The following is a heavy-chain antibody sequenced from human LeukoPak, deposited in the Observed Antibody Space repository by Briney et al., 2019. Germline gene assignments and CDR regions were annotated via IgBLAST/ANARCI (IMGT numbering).Heavy chain of an antibody. Sequence: GGSLRLSCAASGFTVSTNYMSWVRQAPGRGLEWVSVIYSGGNTYYADSVKGRFTISRDNSKNTLYLQMNSLRAEDTAVYYCARDSRTTVGYFDYWGQGTLVTVSS. CDR2: IYSGGNT. CDR1: GFTVSTNY. V-gene: IGHV3-66*01. D-gene: IGHD4-23*01. J-gene: IGHJ4*02. CDR3: ARDSRTTVGYFDY.